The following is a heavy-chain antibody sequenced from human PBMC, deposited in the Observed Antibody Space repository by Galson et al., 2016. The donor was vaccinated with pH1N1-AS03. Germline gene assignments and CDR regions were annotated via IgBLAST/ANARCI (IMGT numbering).Heavy chain of an antibody. CDR3: AKGSSGWAHDAFDI. CDR1: GFTFRNYA. Sequence: SLRLSCAASGFTFRNYAMSWVRQAPGKGLEWVSGINVRGGITFYADSVKGRFTISRDNSKNTLYLQMNSLRAEDTAVYYCAKGSSGWAHDAFDIWGQGTVVTVSS. CDR2: INVRGGIT. J-gene: IGHJ3*02. V-gene: IGHV3-23*01. D-gene: IGHD6-19*01.